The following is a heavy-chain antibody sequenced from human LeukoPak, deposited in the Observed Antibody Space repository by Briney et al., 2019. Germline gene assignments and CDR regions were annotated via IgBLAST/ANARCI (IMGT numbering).Heavy chain of an antibody. D-gene: IGHD2-15*01. CDR3: ARSLGDISGFDP. CDR2: INSDGSST. Sequence: GGSLRLSCSASGFTFSSYWMHWVRQAPGKGLVWVSRINSDGSSTSYADSVKGRFTISRDNAKNTLYLQMNSLRAEDTAVYYCARSLGDISGFDPWGQGTLVTVSS. J-gene: IGHJ5*02. CDR1: GFTFSSYW. V-gene: IGHV3-74*01.